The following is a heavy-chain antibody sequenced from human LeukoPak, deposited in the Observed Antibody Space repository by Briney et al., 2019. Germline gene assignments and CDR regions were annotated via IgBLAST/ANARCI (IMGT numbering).Heavy chain of an antibody. D-gene: IGHD1-26*01. Sequence: GGSLRLSCAASGFTFSSYSMNWVRQAPGKGLEWVLYISSSSSNIYYADSVKGRFTISRDNAKNSLYLQMNSLRAEDTAVYYCAREFIVGAAFDYWGPGTLVTVSS. CDR3: AREFIVGAAFDY. V-gene: IGHV3-48*01. CDR2: ISSSSSNI. CDR1: GFTFSSYS. J-gene: IGHJ4*02.